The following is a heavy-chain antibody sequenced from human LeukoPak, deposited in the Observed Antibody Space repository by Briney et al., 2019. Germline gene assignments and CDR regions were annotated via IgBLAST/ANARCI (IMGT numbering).Heavy chain of an antibody. J-gene: IGHJ5*02. CDR2: INHGGST. CDR1: GGSFSGYY. V-gene: IGHV4-34*01. CDR3: AALGVRFP. Sequence: SETLSLTCGVYGGSFSGYYWSWIRQSPGKGLEWLGEINHGGSTNYNPSLKSRVTISVDTYKNQFSLKLNSVTAADTAVYYCAALGVRFPWGQGTLVTVSS. D-gene: IGHD3-16*01.